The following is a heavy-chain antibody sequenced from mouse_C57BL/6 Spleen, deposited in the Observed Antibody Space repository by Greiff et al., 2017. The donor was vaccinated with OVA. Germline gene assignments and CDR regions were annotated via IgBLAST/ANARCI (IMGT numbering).Heavy chain of an antibody. J-gene: IGHJ4*01. D-gene: IGHD2-2*01. V-gene: IGHV5-6*01. CDR1: GFTFSSYG. CDR3: ARHRLPYYYAMDY. CDR2: ISSGGSYT. Sequence: VQRVESGGDLVKPGGSLKLSCAASGFTFSSYGMSWVRQTPDKRLEWVATISSGGSYTYYPDSVKGRFTISRDNAKNTLYLQMSSLKSEDTAMYYCARHRLPYYYAMDYWGQGTSVTVSS.